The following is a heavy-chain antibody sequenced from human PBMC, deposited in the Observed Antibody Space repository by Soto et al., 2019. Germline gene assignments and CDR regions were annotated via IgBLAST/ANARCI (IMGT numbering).Heavy chain of an antibody. CDR2: IYYSGST. CDR3: ARGRINYDDSSGYYSGPIDY. D-gene: IGHD3-22*01. V-gene: IGHV4-61*01. J-gene: IGHJ4*02. Sequence: SETLSLTCTVSGGSVSSGSYYWSWIRQPPGKGLEWIGYIYYSGSTNYNPSLKSRVTISVDTSKNQFSLKLSSVTAADTAVYYCARGRINYDDSSGYYSGPIDYWGQGTLVTVSS. CDR1: GGSVSSGSYY.